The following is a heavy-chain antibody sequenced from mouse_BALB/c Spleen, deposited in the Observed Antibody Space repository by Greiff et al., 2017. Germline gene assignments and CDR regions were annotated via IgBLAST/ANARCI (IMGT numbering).Heavy chain of an antibody. CDR3: TRPNNSGYPWFAY. CDR1: GYTFTDYE. J-gene: IGHJ3*01. V-gene: IGHV1-15*01. CDR2: IDPETGGT. D-gene: IGHD3-1*01. Sequence: QVQLQQSGAELVRPGASVTLSCKASGYTFTDYEMHWVKQTPVHGLEWIGAIDPETGGTAYNQKFKGKATLTADKSSSTAYMELLSLTSEDSAVYYCTRPNNSGYPWFAYWGQGTLVTVSA.